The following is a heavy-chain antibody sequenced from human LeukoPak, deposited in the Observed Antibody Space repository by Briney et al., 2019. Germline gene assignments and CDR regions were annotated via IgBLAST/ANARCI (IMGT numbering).Heavy chain of an antibody. J-gene: IGHJ5*02. D-gene: IGHD5-18*01. CDR1: GFTFSSYS. CDR3: ARGSGDTALYNWFDP. Sequence: GGSLRLSCAASGFTFSSYSMNWVRQAPGKGQEWVSSISSSSSYIYYADSVKGRFTISRDNAKNSLYLQMNSLRAEDTAVYYCARGSGDTALYNWFDPWGQGTLVTVSS. CDR2: ISSSSSYI. V-gene: IGHV3-21*01.